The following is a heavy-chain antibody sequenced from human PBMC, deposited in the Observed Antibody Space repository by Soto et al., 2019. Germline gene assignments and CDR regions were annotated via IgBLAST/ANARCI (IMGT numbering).Heavy chain of an antibody. V-gene: IGHV3-11*01. CDR1: GFSLRDYY. Sequence: QVRLVESGGGLVKPEGSLTLSCAASGFSLRDYYMTWIRQAPGKGLELLSYINPGGDVIKYVDSVKGRFTISRDNAKKSLSLHMNNLRAEDTAVYYCTRDPRITDFWGQGTLVTVSS. CDR3: TRDPRITDF. D-gene: IGHD3-16*01. J-gene: IGHJ4*02. CDR2: INPGGDVI.